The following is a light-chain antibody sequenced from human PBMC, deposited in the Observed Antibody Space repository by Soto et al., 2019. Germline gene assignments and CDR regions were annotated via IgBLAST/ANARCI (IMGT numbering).Light chain of an antibody. J-gene: IGLJ1*01. CDR2: EVS. V-gene: IGLV2-14*01. Sequence: QSALTQPASVSGSPGQSITISCTGTSSDVGGSDHVSWYQQHPGKAPKLIIYEVSNWPSGVSNRFSGSKSGNTASLTISGLQAEDEAHYYCSSYKTSTTLDVFGTGTKVTVL. CDR1: SSDVGGSDH. CDR3: SSYKTSTTLDV.